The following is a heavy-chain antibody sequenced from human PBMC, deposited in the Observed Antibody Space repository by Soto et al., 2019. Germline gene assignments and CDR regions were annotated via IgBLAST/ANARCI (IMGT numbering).Heavy chain of an antibody. V-gene: IGHV3-23*01. CDR3: AKKVNSGPGSRYFDY. D-gene: IGHD3-10*01. CDR1: GFTFSSYS. CDR2: FRTGGDDGTT. J-gene: IGHJ4*02. Sequence: XESLRLSCAASGFTFSSYSMSWVRQAPGKGLEWVSGFRTGGDDGTTYYADSVKGRFTISRDNSKNTLFLQMNSLRVEDTAIYYCAKKVNSGPGSRYFDYWGQGTLVTVSS.